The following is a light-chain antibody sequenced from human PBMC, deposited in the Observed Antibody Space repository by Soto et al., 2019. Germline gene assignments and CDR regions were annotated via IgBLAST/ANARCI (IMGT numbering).Light chain of an antibody. V-gene: IGLV2-14*03. CDR3: CSYASSSTRVI. CDR2: DVS. Sequence: QSALTQPASVSGSPGQSITISCTGTGSDVGGYNFVSWYQQHPGKAPKLMIYDVSIRPSGVSNRFSGSKSGNTASLTISGLQAEDEADYYCCSYASSSTRVIFGGGTKVTVL. CDR1: GSDVGGYNF. J-gene: IGLJ2*01.